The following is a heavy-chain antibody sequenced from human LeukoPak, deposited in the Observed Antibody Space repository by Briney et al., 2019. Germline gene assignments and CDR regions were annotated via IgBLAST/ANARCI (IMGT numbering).Heavy chain of an antibody. J-gene: IGHJ4*02. D-gene: IGHD3-10*01. CDR1: GYTFGNYG. CDR3: ARAVKRGISLVRGDPDY. CDR2: VSAYNGFT. Sequence: ASVKVSCKTSGYTFGNYGIAWVRRAPGQGLEYMGWVSAYNGFTDYAQKFQDRVTMTTDTSTSTGYMELRSLRSDGTAMYYCARAVKRGISLVRGDPDYWGQGTLVTVSS. V-gene: IGHV1-18*01.